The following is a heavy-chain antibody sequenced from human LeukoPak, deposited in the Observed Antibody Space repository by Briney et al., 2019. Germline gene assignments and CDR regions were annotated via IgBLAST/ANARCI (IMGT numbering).Heavy chain of an antibody. D-gene: IGHD2-2*01. CDR2: ISGSDGST. CDR3: AKARSGSSASCYNY. V-gene: IGHV3-23*01. CDR1: GFTFSTYA. Sequence: PGRSLRLSCAASGFTFSTYAMSWVRQAPGKGLEWVSVISGSDGSTYYADSVKGRFTISRDNSKNTLYLQMNSLRAEDTAVYYCAKARSGSSASCYNYWGQGTLVTVSS. J-gene: IGHJ4*02.